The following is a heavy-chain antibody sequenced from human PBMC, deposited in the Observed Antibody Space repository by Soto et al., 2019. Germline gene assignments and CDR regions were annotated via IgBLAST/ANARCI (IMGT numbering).Heavy chain of an antibody. CDR2: IYYSGST. D-gene: IGHD6-13*01. CDR3: ARGPMGGYSGTSRKYYFDY. V-gene: IGHV4-31*03. J-gene: IGHJ4*02. CDR1: GGSISSGGYY. Sequence: SETLSLTCTVSGGSISSGGYYWSWIRQHPGKGLEWIGYIYYSGSTYYNPSLKSRVTISVDTSKNQFSLKLSSVTAADTAVYYCARGPMGGYSGTSRKYYFDYWGQGTLVTVSS.